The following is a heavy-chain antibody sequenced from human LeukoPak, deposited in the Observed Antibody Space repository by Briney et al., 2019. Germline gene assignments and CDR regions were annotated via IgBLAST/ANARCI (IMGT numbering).Heavy chain of an antibody. J-gene: IGHJ6*03. CDR3: ARVPRYCSGGSCRYYYYYYMDV. CDR1: GYTFTGYD. Sequence: ASVKVSCKASGYTFTGYDMHWVRQAPGQGLEWMGWINPNSGGTNYAQKCQGRVTLTRDTSISPASMELSRLRSDDTAVYYCARVPRYCSGGSCRYYYYYYMDVWGKGTTVTVSS. D-gene: IGHD2-15*01. CDR2: INPNSGGT. V-gene: IGHV1-2*02.